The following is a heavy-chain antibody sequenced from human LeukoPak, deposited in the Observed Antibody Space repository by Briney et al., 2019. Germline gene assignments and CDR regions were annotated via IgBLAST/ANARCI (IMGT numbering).Heavy chain of an antibody. J-gene: IGHJ6*02. V-gene: IGHV3-7*03. CDR1: GFTFSSSA. CDR3: ARDGAPGNYYYYYGMDV. D-gene: IGHD1-1*01. CDR2: IKQDGSEK. Sequence: GGSLRLSCAASGFTFSSSAMSWVRQAPGKGLEWVANIKQDGSEKYYVDSVKGRFTISRDNAKNSLYLQMNSLRAEDTAVYYCARDGAPGNYYYYYGMDVWGQGTTVTVSS.